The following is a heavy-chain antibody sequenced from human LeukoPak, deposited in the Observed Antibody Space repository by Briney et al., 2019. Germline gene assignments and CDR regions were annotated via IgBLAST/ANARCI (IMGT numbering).Heavy chain of an antibody. CDR2: ISGSGGST. Sequence: HSGGSLRLSCAASGFTFSSYAMSWVRQAPGKGLEWVSAISGSGGSTYYADSVKGRFTISRDNSKNTLYLQMNSLRAEDTAVYYCAKGSTGYYGSGSLEKSQVLDYWGQGTLVTVSS. V-gene: IGHV3-23*01. J-gene: IGHJ4*02. CDR3: AKGSTGYYGSGSLEKSQVLDY. CDR1: GFTFSSYA. D-gene: IGHD3-10*01.